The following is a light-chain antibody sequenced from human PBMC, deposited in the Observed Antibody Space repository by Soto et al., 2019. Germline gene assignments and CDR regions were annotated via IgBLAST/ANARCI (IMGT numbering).Light chain of an antibody. CDR1: QYIGRY. CDR3: QQTYRTPLT. CDR2: AAS. V-gene: IGKV1-39*01. Sequence: DIHMTQSPSSLSASVVDRVTITFLAGQYIGRYLNWYQQKPGKAPKLLIYAASSLHSGVPSRFSGSGSGTDFTLTISSLQPEDFATYSCQQTYRTPLTFGGGTKVDIK. J-gene: IGKJ4*01.